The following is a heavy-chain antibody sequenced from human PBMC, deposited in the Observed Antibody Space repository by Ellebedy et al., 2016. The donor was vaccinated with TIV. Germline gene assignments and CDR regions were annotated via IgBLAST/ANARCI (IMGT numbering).Heavy chain of an antibody. V-gene: IGHV3-23*01. D-gene: IGHD4-11*01. Sequence: PGGSLRLSYAASEFTFSSYAMSWVRQAPGKGLEWVSAITGSGGSTYYADSVKGRFTISRDNSKNTLYLQMNSLRAEDTAVYYCAHIEGDYSNYCWGQGTLVTVSS. CDR1: EFTFSSYA. CDR3: AHIEGDYSNYC. CDR2: ITGSGGST. J-gene: IGHJ4*02.